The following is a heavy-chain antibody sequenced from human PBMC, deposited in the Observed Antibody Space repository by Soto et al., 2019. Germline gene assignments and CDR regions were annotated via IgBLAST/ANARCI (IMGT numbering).Heavy chain of an antibody. CDR1: ESTVRRDW. CDR3: SGGVGDAF. J-gene: IGHJ4*02. CDR2: TNQDGSEK. V-gene: IGHV3-7*04. D-gene: IGHD1-26*01. Sequence: EVHLVESGGGLVQTGGSLRLSCAISESTVRRDWMNWVRQAPGKGLEWVAHTNQDGSEKYYVDSVKGRFTITRDNAKNTRYLQMNSLRVGDPAMYYCSGGVGDAFWGQGTLVTVSS.